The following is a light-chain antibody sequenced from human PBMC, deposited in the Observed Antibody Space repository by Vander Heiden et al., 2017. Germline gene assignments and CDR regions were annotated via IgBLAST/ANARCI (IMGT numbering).Light chain of an antibody. V-gene: IGKV1-39*01. CDR1: HDMMHY. CDR3: QHTYSDPPGWM. CDR2: GAS. Sequence: DIQVSQSPSSLSASAGDSVTISCRTSHDMMHYLNWYQHKSGKASELLMFGASRLQTGVPSRFSCGGYGTDFPLTITRLQPEDSATYYCQHTYSDPPGWMFGHGTKVEIK. J-gene: IGKJ1*01.